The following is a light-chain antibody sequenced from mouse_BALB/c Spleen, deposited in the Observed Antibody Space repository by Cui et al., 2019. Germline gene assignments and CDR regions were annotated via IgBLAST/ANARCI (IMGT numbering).Light chain of an antibody. CDR3: LQLYSTPLT. CDR1: QTIGTW. Sequence: DIQMTQSPATQSASLGEGVTITCLASQTIGTWLALYQQKPGKTPQLLIYAATSLADGVPSRFSGSGSGTKLSFKISSLQAEDCVSYYCLQLYSTPLTFGGGTKLEIK. CDR2: AAT. V-gene: IGKV12-98*01. J-gene: IGKJ1*01.